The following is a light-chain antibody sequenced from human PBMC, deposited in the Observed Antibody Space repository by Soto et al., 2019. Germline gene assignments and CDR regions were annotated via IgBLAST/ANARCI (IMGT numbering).Light chain of an antibody. CDR2: AAS. CDR3: LLDFRYFWA. J-gene: IGKJ1*01. CDR1: QSISNH. Sequence: IQMTQSPSSLSASVEDRVIITCRASQSISNHLNWYQQKPGKAPKLLIFAASSLQSGVPSRFSGSGSGTDFTLTISSLQPEDFATYYCLLDFRYFWAFGQGTKVDIK. V-gene: IGKV1-6*01.